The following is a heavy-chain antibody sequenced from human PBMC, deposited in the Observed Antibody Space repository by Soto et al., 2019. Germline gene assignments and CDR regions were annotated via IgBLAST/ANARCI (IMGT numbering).Heavy chain of an antibody. Sequence: PGGSLRLSCAASGYTFSNHEMNWIRQAPGKGLEWVAYISSGGKTTYYADSLKGRFTISHDNDKNSLSLEMNGLRDEDTAMYYCARVGDKFYGLDYWGQGTRVTVSS. CDR1: GYTFSNHE. J-gene: IGHJ4*02. CDR2: ISSGGKTT. V-gene: IGHV3-48*03. CDR3: ARVGDKFYGLDY. D-gene: IGHD2-21*01.